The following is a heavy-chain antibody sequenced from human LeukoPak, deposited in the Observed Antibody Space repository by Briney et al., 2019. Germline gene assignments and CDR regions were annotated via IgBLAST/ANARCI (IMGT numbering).Heavy chain of an antibody. CDR3: AKDLDYYDSSAQPFDY. CDR1: GFTFSSYG. J-gene: IGHJ4*02. D-gene: IGHD3-22*01. V-gene: IGHV3-30*18. CDR2: ISYDGSNK. Sequence: GGSLRLSCAASGFTFSSYGMHWVRQAPGKGLEWVAVISYDGSNKYYADSVKGRFTISRDNSKNTLYLQMNSLRAEDTAAYYCAKDLDYYDSSAQPFDYWGQGTLVTVSS.